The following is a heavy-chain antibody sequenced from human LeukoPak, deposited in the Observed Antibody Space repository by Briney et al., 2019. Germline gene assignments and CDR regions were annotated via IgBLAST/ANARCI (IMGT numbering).Heavy chain of an antibody. V-gene: IGHV3-23*01. J-gene: IGHJ6*02. CDR3: ATYGYGDYASYYYYGMDV. CDR2: ISGSGGST. D-gene: IGHD4-17*01. CDR1: GFTFSSYA. Sequence: GGSLRLSCAASGFTFSSYATSWVRQAPGKGLEWVSAISGSGGSTYYADSVKGRFTISRDNSKNTLYLQMNSLRAEDTAVYYCATYGYGDYASYYYYGMDVWGQGTTVTVSS.